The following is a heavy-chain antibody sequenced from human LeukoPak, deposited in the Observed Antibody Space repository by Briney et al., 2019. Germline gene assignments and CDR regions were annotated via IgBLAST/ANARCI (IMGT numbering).Heavy chain of an antibody. CDR1: GFTFNDFA. J-gene: IGHJ4*02. Sequence: PGGPLRLSCAASGFTFNDFAMHWVRLTPGKGLEWVSGISWNSGRIGYADSVKGRFTISRDNVENSLYLQMNSLRTEDTALYYCVKDGGDYGDYSYYFDYWGQGTLVTVSS. V-gene: IGHV3-9*01. D-gene: IGHD4-17*01. CDR2: ISWNSGRI. CDR3: VKDGGDYGDYSYYFDY.